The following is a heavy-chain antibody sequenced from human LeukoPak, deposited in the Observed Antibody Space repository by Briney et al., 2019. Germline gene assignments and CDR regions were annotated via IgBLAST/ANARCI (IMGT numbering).Heavy chain of an antibody. CDR2: ISWNSGSI. J-gene: IGHJ6*02. CDR1: GFTFDDYA. V-gene: IGHV3-9*01. D-gene: IGHD6-13*01. CDR3: ARDRGIAAAGTWERYQNNYYYYGMDV. Sequence: GGSLRLSCAASGFTFDDYAMHWVRQAPGKGLEWVSGISWNSGSIGYADSVKGRFTISRDNSKNTLYLQMNSLRAEDTAVYYCARDRGIAAAGTWERYQNNYYYYGMDVWGQGTTVTVSS.